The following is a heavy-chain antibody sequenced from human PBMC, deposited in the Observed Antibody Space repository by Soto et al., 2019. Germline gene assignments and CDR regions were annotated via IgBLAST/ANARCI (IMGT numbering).Heavy chain of an antibody. Sequence: GGSLRLSCAASGFTFSSYSMNWVRQAPGKGLEWVSSISSSSSYIYYADSVKGRFTISRDNAKNSLYLQMNSLRAEDTVVYYCARVSSSGYPDYWGQGTLVTVSS. J-gene: IGHJ4*02. CDR1: GFTFSSYS. CDR3: ARVSSSGYPDY. V-gene: IGHV3-21*01. D-gene: IGHD3-22*01. CDR2: ISSSSSYI.